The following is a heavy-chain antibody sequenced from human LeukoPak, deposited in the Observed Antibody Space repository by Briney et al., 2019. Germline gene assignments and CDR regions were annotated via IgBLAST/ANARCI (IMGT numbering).Heavy chain of an antibody. CDR2: LYYSGST. CDR1: GGSISSYY. D-gene: IGHD6-13*01. CDR3: ARGWYGNTWRGSMDV. J-gene: IGHJ6*02. Sequence: LETLSLTCTVSGGSISSYYWSWIRQSPGKGLEWIGYLYYSGSTNYNPSLKSRVTISVDTSKNQLSLKLSSVTAADTAVYYCARGWYGNTWRGSMDVWGQGTTVTVSS. V-gene: IGHV4-59*01.